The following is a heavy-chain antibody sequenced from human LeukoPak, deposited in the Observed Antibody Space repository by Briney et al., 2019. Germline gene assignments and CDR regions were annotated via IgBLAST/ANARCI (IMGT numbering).Heavy chain of an antibody. CDR3: ASGVSDAFDI. Sequence: EASVKVSCKASGGTFSSYAISWVRQAPGQGLEWMGGIIPIFGTANYAQKFQGRVTITADESTSTAYMELSSLRSEDTAVYYCASGVSDAFDIWGQGTMVTVSS. J-gene: IGHJ3*02. CDR1: GGTFSSYA. D-gene: IGHD2-8*01. CDR2: IIPIFGTA. V-gene: IGHV1-69*13.